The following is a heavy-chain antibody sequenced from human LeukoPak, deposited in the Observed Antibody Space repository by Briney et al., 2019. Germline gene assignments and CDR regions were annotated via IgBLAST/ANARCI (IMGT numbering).Heavy chain of an antibody. D-gene: IGHD1-26*01. CDR1: GFTFSSYE. V-gene: IGHV3-48*03. Sequence: PGGSLRLSCTASGFTFSSYEMNWVRQAPGKGLEWLSYISSSGITIEYGDSMKGRLTISRDNAKNSLYLQMNSLRADDTAVYYCARVGDSGNFYPRDYWGQGTLVTVSS. CDR3: ARVGDSGNFYPRDY. J-gene: IGHJ4*02. CDR2: ISSSGITI.